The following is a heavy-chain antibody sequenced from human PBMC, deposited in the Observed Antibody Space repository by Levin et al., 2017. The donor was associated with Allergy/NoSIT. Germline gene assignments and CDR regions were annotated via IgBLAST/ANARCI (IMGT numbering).Heavy chain of an antibody. CDR3: ARSHDGSGYFN. J-gene: IGHJ4*02. V-gene: IGHV4-61*01. Sequence: SETLSLTCTVSGGSVSSASYYWGWIRQPPGKGLEWIGYISYSGSTNYNPSLKSRVTISVDTSKNQFSLKLSSVTAADTAVYYCARSHDGSGYFNWGQGTLVTVSS. D-gene: IGHD3-22*01. CDR2: ISYSGST. CDR1: GGSVSSASYY.